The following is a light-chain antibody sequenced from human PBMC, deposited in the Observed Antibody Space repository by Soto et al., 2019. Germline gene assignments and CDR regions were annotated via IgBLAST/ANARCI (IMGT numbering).Light chain of an antibody. Sequence: QSALTQPASVSGSPGQSITISCTGTSSDVGGSNYVSWYQQLPGKAPKLIIYHVAQRPSGVPDRFSASKSGTTASLTISGLQAEDEAEYFCCSYAAGQTLVFGGGTKLTVL. V-gene: IGLV2-11*01. J-gene: IGLJ2*01. CDR2: HVA. CDR3: CSYAAGQTLV. CDR1: SSDVGGSNY.